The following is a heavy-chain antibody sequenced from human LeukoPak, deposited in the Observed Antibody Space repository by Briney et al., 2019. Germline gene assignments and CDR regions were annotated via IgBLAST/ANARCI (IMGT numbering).Heavy chain of an antibody. D-gene: IGHD1-14*01. CDR2: IYYSGST. Sequence: PSETLSLTCYVSGYSINSYYWSWIRQPPGKGLEWIGYIYYSGSTNYNPSLKSRLTISVDTSKNQFSLKLTSVTTADTAVYYCARLTKRNDAFTIWGQGTMVTVSS. J-gene: IGHJ3*02. CDR3: ARLTKRNDAFTI. CDR1: GYSINSYY. V-gene: IGHV4-59*01.